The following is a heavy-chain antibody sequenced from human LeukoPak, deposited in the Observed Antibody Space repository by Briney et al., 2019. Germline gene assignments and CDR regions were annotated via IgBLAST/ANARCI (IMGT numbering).Heavy chain of an antibody. J-gene: IGHJ4*02. Sequence: PGGSLRLSCAASGFTFSSYAMSWVRQAPGKGLEWVSAISGSGGRTYYADSVKGRFTISRDNSKNTLYLQMSSLRAEDTAVYYCAKGNGGHYYDSTGYRDDYFDYWGQGALDTVSS. D-gene: IGHD3-22*01. CDR2: ISGSGGRT. V-gene: IGHV3-23*01. CDR3: AKGNGGHYYDSTGYRDDYFDY. CDR1: GFTFSSYA.